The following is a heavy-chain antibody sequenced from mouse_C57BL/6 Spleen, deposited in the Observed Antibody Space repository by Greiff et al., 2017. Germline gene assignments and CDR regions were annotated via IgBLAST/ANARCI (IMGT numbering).Heavy chain of an antibody. V-gene: IGHV8-12*01. J-gene: IGHJ1*03. CDR3: ARSKKDYDYDEGFDV. D-gene: IGHD2-4*01. CDR1: GFSLSTSGMG. CDR2: IYWDDDK. Sequence: QVTLKECGPGILQSSQTLSLTCSFSGFSLSTSGMGVSWIRQPSGKGLEWLAHIYWDDDKRYNPSLKSRLTISKDTSRNQVFLKITSVDTADTATYYCARSKKDYDYDEGFDVWGTGTTVTVSS.